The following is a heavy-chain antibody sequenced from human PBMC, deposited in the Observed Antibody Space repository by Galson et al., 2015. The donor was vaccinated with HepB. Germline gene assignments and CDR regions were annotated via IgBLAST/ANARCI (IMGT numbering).Heavy chain of an antibody. V-gene: IGHV3-7*03. D-gene: IGHD2-2*01. J-gene: IGHJ6*03. CDR3: ARGFCSSPSCPRPLSYYYYMDV. Sequence: SLRLSCAASGFTLSSYWMTWVRQAPGKGLEWVANIQHDGSEKYYVDSVKGRFTISRDNAKNSLYLQMNSLRAEDTAVYFCARGFCSSPSCPRPLSYYYYMDVWGKGTTVTVSS. CDR2: IQHDGSEK. CDR1: GFTLSSYW.